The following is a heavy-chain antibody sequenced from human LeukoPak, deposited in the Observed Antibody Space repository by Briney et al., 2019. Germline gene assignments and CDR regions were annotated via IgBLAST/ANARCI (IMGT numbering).Heavy chain of an antibody. J-gene: IGHJ3*02. Sequence: SVKVSCKASGGTFSSYAISWVRQAPGQGLEWMGRIIPNPGIANYAQKFQGRVTITADKSTSTAYMELSSLRSEDTAVYYCARDRPSDAFDIWGQGTMVTVSS. CDR2: IIPNPGIA. CDR3: ARDRPSDAFDI. CDR1: GGTFSSYA. V-gene: IGHV1-69*04.